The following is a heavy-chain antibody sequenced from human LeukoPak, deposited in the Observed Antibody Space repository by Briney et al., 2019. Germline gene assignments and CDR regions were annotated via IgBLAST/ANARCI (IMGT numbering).Heavy chain of an antibody. D-gene: IGHD3-9*01. V-gene: IGHV3-23*01. CDR2: ISGSGGST. J-gene: IGHJ5*02. CDR3: AKDKRYRGANWFDP. CDR1: GFTFSSYA. Sequence: PGGSLRLSCAASGFTFSSYAMSWVRQAPGKGLEWVSAISGSGGSTYYADSVKGWFTISRDNSKNTLYLQMNSLRAEDTAVYYCAKDKRYRGANWFDPWGQGTLVTVSS.